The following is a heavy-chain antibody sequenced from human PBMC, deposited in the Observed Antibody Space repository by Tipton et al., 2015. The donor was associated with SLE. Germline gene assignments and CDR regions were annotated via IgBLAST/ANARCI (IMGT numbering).Heavy chain of an antibody. CDR2: INHSGST. Sequence: TLSLTCAVYGGSFSGYYWSWIRQPPGKGLEWIGEINHSGSTNYNPSLKSRVTISVDTSKNQFSLKLSSVTAADTAVYYCARGEAPLGRSYLFDYWGQGTLVTVSS. J-gene: IGHJ4*02. CDR3: ARGEAPLGRSYLFDY. V-gene: IGHV4-34*01. D-gene: IGHD1-26*01. CDR1: GGSFSGYY.